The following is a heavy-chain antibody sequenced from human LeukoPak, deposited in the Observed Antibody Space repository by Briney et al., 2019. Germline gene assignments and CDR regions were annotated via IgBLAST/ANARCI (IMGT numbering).Heavy chain of an antibody. D-gene: IGHD1-26*01. J-gene: IGHJ4*02. CDR1: GGSIGSHY. CDR3: ASGTSGSYYHYFDY. Sequence: SETPSLTCTVSGGSIGSHYWSWIRQPPGKGLEWIGYIYYSGSTNYNPSLKSRVTISVDTSKNQFSLKLSSVTAADTAVYYCASGTSGSYYHYFDYWGQGTLVTVSS. V-gene: IGHV4-59*11. CDR2: IYYSGST.